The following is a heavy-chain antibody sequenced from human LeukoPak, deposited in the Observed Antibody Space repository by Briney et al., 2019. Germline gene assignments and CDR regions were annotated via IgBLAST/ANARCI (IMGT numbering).Heavy chain of an antibody. Sequence: TGGSLRLSCAASGFTFSSYAMHWVRQAPGKGLEYVSAISSNGGSTYYANSVKGRFTISRDNSKNPLYLQMGSLRAEDMAVYYCARGGTTDAFDIWGQGTMVTVSS. D-gene: IGHD1-26*01. J-gene: IGHJ3*02. CDR2: ISSNGGST. CDR3: ARGGTTDAFDI. CDR1: GFTFSSYA. V-gene: IGHV3-64*01.